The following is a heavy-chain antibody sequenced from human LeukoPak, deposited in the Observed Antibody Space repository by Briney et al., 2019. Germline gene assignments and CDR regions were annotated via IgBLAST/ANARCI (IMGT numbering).Heavy chain of an antibody. Sequence: GGSLRLSCVASEFTFSSYWMNWVRQAPGKGLEWVAHIKQDGSEEYYVDSVKGRFTISRDNAKNSLYLQMNSLTAEDTAVYYCTRDYSGSRNYFYYYGMHVWGQGTTVTVSS. D-gene: IGHD3-10*01. J-gene: IGHJ6*02. V-gene: IGHV3-7*01. CDR1: EFTFSSYW. CDR3: TRDYSGSRNYFYYYGMHV. CDR2: IKQDGSEE.